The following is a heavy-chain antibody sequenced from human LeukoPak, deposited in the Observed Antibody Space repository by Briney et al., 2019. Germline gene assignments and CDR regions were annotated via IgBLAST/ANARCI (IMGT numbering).Heavy chain of an antibody. D-gene: IGHD2-15*01. CDR1: GFTFSSYA. V-gene: IGHV3-30-3*01. Sequence: GGSLRLSCAASGFTFSSYAMHWVRQAPGKGLEWVAVTSYDGSNKYYADSVEGRFTISRDNSKNTLYLQMNSLRAEDTAVYYCARGVVVVVATGGFDYWGQGTLVTVSS. CDR2: TSYDGSNK. CDR3: ARGVVVVVATGGFDY. J-gene: IGHJ4*02.